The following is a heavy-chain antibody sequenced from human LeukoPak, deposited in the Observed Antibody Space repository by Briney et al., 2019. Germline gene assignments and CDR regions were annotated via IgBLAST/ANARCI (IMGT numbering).Heavy chain of an antibody. Sequence: ASVKVSCKASGYTFTGYYMHWVRQAPGQGLEWMGWINPNSGGTYYAQKFQGRVTMTSDTSISTAYMELSRLRSDDTAVYYCARGFGPAAMNYYMDVWGKGTTVTISS. CDR3: ARGFGPAAMNYYMDV. J-gene: IGHJ6*03. D-gene: IGHD2-2*01. V-gene: IGHV1-2*02. CDR1: GYTFTGYY. CDR2: INPNSGGT.